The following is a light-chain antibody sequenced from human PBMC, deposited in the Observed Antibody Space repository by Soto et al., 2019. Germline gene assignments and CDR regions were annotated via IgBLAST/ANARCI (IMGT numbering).Light chain of an antibody. CDR1: QSVGSN. Sequence: EIVMTQSPATLSVSPGERATLSCRASQSVGSNLAWYQQKPGQPPSLLIYGAFTRAGGIPARLSGSGSGTEFTLTISSLQSEDFAIYYCQQYNNWPLTFGGGTKVEIK. J-gene: IGKJ4*01. CDR3: QQYNNWPLT. CDR2: GAF. V-gene: IGKV3-15*01.